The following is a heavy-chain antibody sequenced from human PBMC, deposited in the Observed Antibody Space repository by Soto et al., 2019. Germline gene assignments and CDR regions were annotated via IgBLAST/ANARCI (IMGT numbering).Heavy chain of an antibody. CDR3: AKNPTYDFWSGYYPVYFDY. V-gene: IGHV3-30-3*02. CDR2: ISYDGSNK. Sequence: GGSLRLSCAASGFTFSSYAMHWVRQAPGKGLEWVAVISYDGSNKYYADSVKGRFTISRDNSKNTLYLQMNSLRAEDTAVYYCAKNPTYDFWSGYYPVYFDYWGQGTLVTVSS. D-gene: IGHD3-3*01. J-gene: IGHJ4*02. CDR1: GFTFSSYA.